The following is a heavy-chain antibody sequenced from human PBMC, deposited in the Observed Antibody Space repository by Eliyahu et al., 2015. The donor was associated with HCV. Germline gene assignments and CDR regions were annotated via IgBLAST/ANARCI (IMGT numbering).Heavy chain of an antibody. Sequence: GGSISSGGYSWSWIRQPPGKGLEWIGYIYHSGSTYYNPSLKSRVTISVDRSKNQFSLKLSSVTAADTGLCLFLRRGGDDGTVGGGVDYYGMEVWGQGTTVTVSS. CDR2: IYHSGST. V-gene: IGHV4-30-2*01. CDR1: GGSISSGGYS. CDR3: LRRGGDDGTVGGGVDYYGMEV. D-gene: IGHD2-8*02. J-gene: IGHJ6*02.